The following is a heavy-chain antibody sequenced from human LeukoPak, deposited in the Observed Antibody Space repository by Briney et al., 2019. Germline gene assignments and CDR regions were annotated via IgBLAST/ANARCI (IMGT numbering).Heavy chain of an antibody. J-gene: IGHJ4*02. CDR3: SRGLDSRKLGY. CDR1: GASFSSGDQY. CDR2: IHPSGTL. V-gene: IGHV4-31*03. Sequence: HSETLSLTCTVSGASFSSGDQYWNWIRQRPGEGLEWIGSIHPSGTLYNNPSLESRVTISIDTSKNQFSLNLNSVTAADTAVYFCSRGLDSRKLGYWGQGTLVTVSS. D-gene: IGHD3-22*01.